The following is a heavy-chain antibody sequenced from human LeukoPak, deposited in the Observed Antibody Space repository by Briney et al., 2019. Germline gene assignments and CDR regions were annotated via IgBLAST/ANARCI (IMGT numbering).Heavy chain of an antibody. Sequence: SETLSLTCTVFGGSISSYYWSWIRKPPGKGLEWIGYIYNSGITNKNPSLKSRVTISGDTSKNQFSLKLSSVTAADTAVYYCARVLSDGDYVFDYWGQGTLVTVSS. CDR2: IYNSGIT. CDR1: GGSISSYY. CDR3: ARVLSDGDYVFDY. J-gene: IGHJ4*02. D-gene: IGHD4-17*01. V-gene: IGHV4-4*09.